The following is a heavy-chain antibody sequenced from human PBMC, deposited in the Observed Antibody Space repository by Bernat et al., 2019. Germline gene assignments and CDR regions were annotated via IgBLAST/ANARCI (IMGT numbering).Heavy chain of an antibody. Sequence: EVQLLESGGGLVQPGGSLRLSCAASGFTFSNYAMSWVRQAPGKGLEWVSESSGSGGSTYYADSVRGRFAISRDNSKNTLYLQMNSLRAEDTAVCYCAKLMGAGYYFGMDVWGQGTTVTVSS. V-gene: IGHV3-23*01. CDR2: SSGSGGST. D-gene: IGHD2-8*01. J-gene: IGHJ6*02. CDR1: GFTFSNYA. CDR3: AKLMGAGYYFGMDV.